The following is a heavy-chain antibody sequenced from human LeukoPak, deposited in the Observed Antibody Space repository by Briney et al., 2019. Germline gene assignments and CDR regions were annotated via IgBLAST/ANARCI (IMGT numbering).Heavy chain of an antibody. CDR2: ISYGGSNK. CDR1: GFTFSYYA. D-gene: IGHD2-21*02. Sequence: GGSLRLSCAASGFTFSYYAMHWVRQAPGKGLEWVAVISYGGSNKYYADSVKGQVTISRDNSKSTLYLQMDSLRAGDTAVYYCARQGDTGSWYFDYWGQGTLVTVSS. J-gene: IGHJ4*02. CDR3: ARQGDTGSWYFDY. V-gene: IGHV3-30-3*01.